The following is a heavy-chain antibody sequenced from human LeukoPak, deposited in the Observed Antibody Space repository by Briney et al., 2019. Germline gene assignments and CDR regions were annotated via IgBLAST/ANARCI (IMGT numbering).Heavy chain of an antibody. D-gene: IGHD5-18*01. CDR1: GFTFSSYG. CDR2: IRYDGSNK. V-gene: IGHV3-33*01. J-gene: IGHJ4*02. Sequence: PGGSLRLSCAASGFTFSSYGMHWVRQAPGKGLEWVAVIRYDGSNKYYADSVKGRFTISRDNSKNTLYLQMNSLRAGDTAVYYCARDSFRPADTAMGIDYWGQGTLVTVSS. CDR3: ARDSFRPADTAMGIDY.